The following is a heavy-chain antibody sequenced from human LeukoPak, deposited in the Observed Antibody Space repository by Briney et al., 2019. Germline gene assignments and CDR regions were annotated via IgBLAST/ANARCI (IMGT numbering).Heavy chain of an antibody. J-gene: IGHJ4*02. CDR1: GFTCDDYG. V-gene: IGHV3-20*04. CDR3: ATTSYYYDSSGYYLFDY. D-gene: IGHD3-22*01. Sequence: GGSLRLSCAASGFTCDDYGMSWVRQAPGKGLEWVSGINWDGGSTGYADSVKGRFTISRDNDKNSLYLQMNSLRAEDTALYYCATTSYYYDSSGYYLFDYWGQGTLVTVSS. CDR2: INWDGGST.